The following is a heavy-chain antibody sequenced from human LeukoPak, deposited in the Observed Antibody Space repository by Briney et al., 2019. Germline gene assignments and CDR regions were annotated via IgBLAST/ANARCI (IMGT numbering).Heavy chain of an antibody. V-gene: IGHV3-7*05. CDR1: GFTFSSYW. D-gene: IGHD3-22*01. Sequence: GGSLRLSCAASGFTFSSYWMGWVRQAPGKGLEWVANINQDGGGKYYVDSVKGRFSISRDNAKNSLFLQMNSLRDEDTAVYYCASPLDYDSSGYYYWGQGTLVTVSS. CDR2: INQDGGGK. J-gene: IGHJ4*02. CDR3: ASPLDYDSSGYYY.